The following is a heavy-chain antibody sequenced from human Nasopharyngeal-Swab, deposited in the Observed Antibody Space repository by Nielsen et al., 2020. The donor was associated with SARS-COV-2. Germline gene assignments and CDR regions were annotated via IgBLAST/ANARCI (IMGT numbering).Heavy chain of an antibody. CDR3: AKDMAITMLRGVIAY. CDR1: GFTFSSYG. J-gene: IGHJ4*02. D-gene: IGHD3-10*01. V-gene: IGHV3-30*18. CDR2: ISYDGSNK. Sequence: GESLKISCAASGFTFSSYGMHWVRQAPGKGLEWVAIISYDGSNKYYADSLKSRFTISRDNSKNTLYLQMNSLRAEDTAVYYCAKDMAITMLRGVIAYWGQGTLVTVSS.